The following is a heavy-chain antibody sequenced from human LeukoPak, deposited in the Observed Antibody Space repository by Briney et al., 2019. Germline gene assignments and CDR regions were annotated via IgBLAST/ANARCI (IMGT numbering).Heavy chain of an antibody. CDR2: INPSGGTT. V-gene: IGHV1-46*01. D-gene: IGHD2-15*01. CDR1: GYTFTTYY. CDR3: ARDSSDIRSLIAH. J-gene: IGHJ1*01. Sequence: ASVKVSCKASGYTFTTYYIHWVRQAPGQGLEWMGIINPSGGTTNYAQKFQDRVTMTRDTSTSTVYMELSSLRSEDTAVYYCARDSSDIRSLIAHWGQGTLVTVSS.